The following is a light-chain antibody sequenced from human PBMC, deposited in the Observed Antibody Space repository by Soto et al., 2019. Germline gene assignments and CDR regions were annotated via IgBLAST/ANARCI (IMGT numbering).Light chain of an antibody. CDR3: QQYGSSSWT. J-gene: IGKJ1*01. Sequence: VMTQSPATLSVSPGERATLSCRASQSISSSYLAWYQQRPGQAPRLLIYGASSRATGIPDRFSGSGSGTEFTLTISRLEPEDFAVYYCQQYGSSSWTFGQGTKVDI. CDR1: QSISSSY. V-gene: IGKV3-20*01. CDR2: GAS.